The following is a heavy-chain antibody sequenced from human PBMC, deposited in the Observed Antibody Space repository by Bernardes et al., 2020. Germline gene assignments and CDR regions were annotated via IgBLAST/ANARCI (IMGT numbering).Heavy chain of an antibody. J-gene: IGHJ6*03. CDR1: GFTFSSYS. CDR3: AKDRVVVPTNMDV. V-gene: IGHV3-23*01. D-gene: IGHD2-21*01. Sequence: GGSLRLSCAASGFTFSSYSMSWVRQAPGKGLEWVSGISGSGATTYYADSVKGRFTISRDNSKNTLYLQLNSLRAEDTAVYYCAKDRVVVPTNMDVWGKGTTVTVSS. CDR2: ISGSGATT.